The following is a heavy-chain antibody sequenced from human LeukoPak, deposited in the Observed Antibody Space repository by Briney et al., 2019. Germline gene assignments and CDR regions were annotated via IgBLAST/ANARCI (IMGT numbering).Heavy chain of an antibody. V-gene: IGHV3-9*01. J-gene: IGHJ3*02. CDR2: ISWNSGSI. Sequence: GGSLRLSCAASGFTLDDYAMHGVREAPGGGREWVSGISWNSGSIGYADSVKGRFTISRDNAKHSLYLQMNSLRAEDTALYYCATHGDYDAFDIWGQGTMVTVSS. CDR1: GFTLDDYA. D-gene: IGHD4-17*01. CDR3: ATHGDYDAFDI.